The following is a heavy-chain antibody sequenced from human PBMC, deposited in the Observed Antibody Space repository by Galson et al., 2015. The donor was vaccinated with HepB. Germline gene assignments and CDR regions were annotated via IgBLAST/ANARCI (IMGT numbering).Heavy chain of an antibody. D-gene: IGHD2-2*01. CDR3: ARGQGSTTHFDY. V-gene: IGHV1-8*01. CDR2: MNPNSGNT. J-gene: IGHJ4*02. Sequence: SVKVSCKASGYTFTSYDINWVRQATGQGLEWMGWMNPNSGNTGYAQKFQGRVTMTRNTSISTAYMELSSLRSEDTAVYYCARGQGSTTHFDYWGQGTLVTVSS. CDR1: GYTFTSYD.